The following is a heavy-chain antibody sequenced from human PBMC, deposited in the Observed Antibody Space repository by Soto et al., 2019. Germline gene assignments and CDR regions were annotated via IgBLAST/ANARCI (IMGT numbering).Heavy chain of an antibody. Sequence: PSGTLSLTRAVYGGAFSGYYWSRVRQTPGEGLEWFGEINHSGSTNYNPSLKSRVTISVDTSKNQFSLKLSSVTAADTAVYYCARGVNIVVVTARPRHYGMDVWGQGTTVTVSS. CDR3: ARGVNIVVVTARPRHYGMDV. CDR2: INHSGST. J-gene: IGHJ6*02. D-gene: IGHD2-21*02. V-gene: IGHV4-34*01. CDR1: GGAFSGYY.